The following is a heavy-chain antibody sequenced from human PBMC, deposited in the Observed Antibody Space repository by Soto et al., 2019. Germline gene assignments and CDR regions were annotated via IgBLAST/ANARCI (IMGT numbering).Heavy chain of an antibody. D-gene: IGHD2-8*01. CDR2: IYYSGST. CDR3: ARGRRGLIYYYYGMDV. J-gene: IGHJ6*02. CDR1: GGSISSGDYY. Sequence: PSETLSPTCTVSGGSISSGDYYWSWIRQPPGKGLEWIGYIYYSGSTNYNPSLKSRVTISVDTSKNQFSLKLSAVTAADTAVYYCARGRRGLIYYYYGMDVWGQGATVTVS. V-gene: IGHV4-30-4*01.